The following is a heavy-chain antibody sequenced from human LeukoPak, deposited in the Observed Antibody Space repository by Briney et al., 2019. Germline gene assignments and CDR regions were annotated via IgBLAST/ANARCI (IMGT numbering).Heavy chain of an antibody. CDR3: AKDIRSYSYYFDY. CDR2: IKQDGSQT. V-gene: IGHV3-7*01. D-gene: IGHD3-10*01. Sequence: GGSLRLSCEASGFTFSTYWMSWVRQAPGKGLEWVANIKQDGSQTYHADSVKGRFTISRDNSKNTLYLQMNSLRAEDTAVYYCAKDIRSYSYYFDYWGQGTLVTVSS. CDR1: GFTFSTYW. J-gene: IGHJ4*02.